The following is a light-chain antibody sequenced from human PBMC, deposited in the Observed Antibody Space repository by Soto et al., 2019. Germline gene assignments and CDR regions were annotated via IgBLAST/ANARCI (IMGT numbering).Light chain of an antibody. J-gene: IGKJ1*01. Sequence: ETVLTKSPGTLYLSTGKRATLSCRASQSLTGSFLAWYQQKPGQAPKVLIYGASNRATGIPDRFSGSGSGTDFTLTISRLEPEDFAVYYCQQYGSSGTFGQGTKVDI. CDR1: QSLTGSF. V-gene: IGKV3-20*01. CDR3: QQYGSSGT. CDR2: GAS.